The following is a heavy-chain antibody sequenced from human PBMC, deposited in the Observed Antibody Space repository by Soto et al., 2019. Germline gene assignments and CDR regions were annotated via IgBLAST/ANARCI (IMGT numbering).Heavy chain of an antibody. Sequence: SETLSLTCAVYGGSFSGYYWTWIRQPPGTGLEWIGEINHSGSTNYNPSLKSRVTISVDTSKNQFSLKLTSVTAADTAVYYCARGRLLPAVNFDYWGQGALVTVSS. CDR3: ARGRLLPAVNFDY. J-gene: IGHJ4*02. V-gene: IGHV4-34*01. CDR1: GGSFSGYY. CDR2: INHSGST. D-gene: IGHD2-2*01.